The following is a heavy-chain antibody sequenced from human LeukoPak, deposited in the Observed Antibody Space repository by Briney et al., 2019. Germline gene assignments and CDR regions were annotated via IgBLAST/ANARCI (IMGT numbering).Heavy chain of an antibody. D-gene: IGHD3-10*01. CDR1: GFTFSSYG. J-gene: IGHJ5*02. CDR3: AKDHPPLLWFGEMTGDPSSWFDP. CDR2: ISYDGSNK. Sequence: GGSLRLSCAASGFTFSSYGMHWVRQAPGKGLEWVAVISYDGSNKYYADSVKGRFTISRDNSKNTLYLQMNSLRAEDTAVYYCAKDHPPLLWFGEMTGDPSSWFDPWGQGTLVTVSS. V-gene: IGHV3-30*18.